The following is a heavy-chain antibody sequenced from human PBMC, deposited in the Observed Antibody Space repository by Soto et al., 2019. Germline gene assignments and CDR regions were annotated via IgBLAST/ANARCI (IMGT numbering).Heavy chain of an antibody. CDR2: INAGNGNT. V-gene: IGHV1-3*01. CDR3: ARDYEDIVVVPAAMSSPWFDP. J-gene: IGHJ5*02. CDR1: GYTFTSYA. D-gene: IGHD2-2*01. Sequence: QVQLVQSGAEVQKPGASVKVSCKASGYTFTSYAMNWVRQAPGQRLEWMGWINAGNGNTKYSQKFQGRVTITRDTSTSTAYRKLSSLRSEDTAVYYCARDYEDIVVVPAAMSSPWFDPWGQGTLVTVSS.